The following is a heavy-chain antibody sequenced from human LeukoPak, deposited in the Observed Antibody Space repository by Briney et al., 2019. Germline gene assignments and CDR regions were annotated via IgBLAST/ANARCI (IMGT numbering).Heavy chain of an antibody. J-gene: IGHJ4*02. CDR1: GGSISSYY. D-gene: IGHD1-26*01. CDR2: IYYSGSP. Sequence: PSETLSLTCSVSGGSISSYYWSWIRQPPGKGLEWIGYIYYSGSPNYNPSLKSRVTISVDTSKKQFSLKLSSVTAADTAVYYCARVRGSYDTAFDYWGQGTLVTVSS. V-gene: IGHV4-59*01. CDR3: ARVRGSYDTAFDY.